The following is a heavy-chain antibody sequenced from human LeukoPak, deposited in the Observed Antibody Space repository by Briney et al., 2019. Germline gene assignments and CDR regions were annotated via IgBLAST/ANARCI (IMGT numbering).Heavy chain of an antibody. D-gene: IGHD6-6*01. Sequence: SQTLSLTCAVSGGSISSGGYSWSWIRQPPGKGLEWIGYIYYSGSTNYNPSLKSRVTISLETSKNRFSLILSSVTAADTAVYYCARARYSSSAFDYWGQGTLVTVSS. J-gene: IGHJ4*02. CDR1: GGSISSGGYS. CDR3: ARARYSSSAFDY. V-gene: IGHV4-61*08. CDR2: IYYSGST.